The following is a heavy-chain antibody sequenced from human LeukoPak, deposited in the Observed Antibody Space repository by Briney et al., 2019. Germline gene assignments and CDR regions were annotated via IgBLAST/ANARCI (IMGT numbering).Heavy chain of an antibody. CDR3: ARSTVTLGGYYGMDV. D-gene: IGHD4-17*01. CDR1: GGSFSGYY. V-gene: IGHV4-59*08. CDR2: IYYSGST. J-gene: IGHJ6*02. Sequence: SETLSLTCAVYGGSFSGYYWSWIRQPPGKGLEWIGYIYYSGSTNYNPSLKSRVTISVDTSKNQFSLKLSSVTAADTAVYYCARSTVTLGGYYGMDVWGQGTTVTVSS.